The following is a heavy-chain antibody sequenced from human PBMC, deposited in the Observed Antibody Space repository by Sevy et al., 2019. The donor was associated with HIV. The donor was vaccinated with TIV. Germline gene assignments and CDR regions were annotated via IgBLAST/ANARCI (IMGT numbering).Heavy chain of an antibody. CDR1: GASISNSNYY. Sequence: SDTLSLTCTVAGASISNSNYYWGWIRQPPGKGLEWIANVYYSGSTYYNPSLESRVTISVDTSKNQISLKLRSVTASDTAVYYCARHTFGWYYFDSWGQGTLVTVSS. CDR3: ARHTFGWYYFDS. V-gene: IGHV4-39*01. J-gene: IGHJ4*02. D-gene: IGHD3-16*01. CDR2: VYYSGST.